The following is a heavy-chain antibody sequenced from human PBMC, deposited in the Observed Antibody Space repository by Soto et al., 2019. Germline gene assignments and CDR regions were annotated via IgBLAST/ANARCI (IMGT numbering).Heavy chain of an antibody. D-gene: IGHD6-19*01. V-gene: IGHV3-7*01. CDR2: IKQDGSEK. CDR3: ATIAVPPAFDI. Sequence: GGSLRLSCAASGFTFRSYWMSWVRQAPGKGLEWVANIKQDGSEKYYVDSVKGRFTISRDNSKNTLYLQMNSLRAEDTAVYYCATIAVPPAFDIWGQGTMVTVSS. J-gene: IGHJ3*02. CDR1: GFTFRSYW.